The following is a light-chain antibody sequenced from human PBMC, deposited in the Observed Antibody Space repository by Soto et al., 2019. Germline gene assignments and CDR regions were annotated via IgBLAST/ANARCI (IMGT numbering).Light chain of an antibody. CDR1: QSVHSY. V-gene: IGKV3-11*01. Sequence: EIVLTQSPGTRSLSRWERASVCCMASQSVHSYLAWYQQKPGQAPRLFIYDASTRATGIPARFSGSGSGTDFTLTISSLEPEDFAVYYCQQRSKWPITYGQGTRLEIK. CDR3: QQRSKWPIT. CDR2: DAS. J-gene: IGKJ5*01.